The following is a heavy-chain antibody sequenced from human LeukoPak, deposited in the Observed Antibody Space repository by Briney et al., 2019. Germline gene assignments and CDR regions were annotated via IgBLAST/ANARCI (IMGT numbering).Heavy chain of an antibody. CDR3: AGYYLGNYFDP. J-gene: IGHJ5*02. V-gene: IGHV3-7*01. CDR1: GFSFSSYW. D-gene: IGHD3-3*01. CDR2: IKHDGSEE. Sequence: GGSLRLSCAASGFSFSSYWMSWVRQAPGKGLEWVANIKHDGSEEYYVDSLKGRFTISRDNAKNSLYLQMNSLGAEDTAVYYCAGYYLGNYFDPWGQGTLVTVSS.